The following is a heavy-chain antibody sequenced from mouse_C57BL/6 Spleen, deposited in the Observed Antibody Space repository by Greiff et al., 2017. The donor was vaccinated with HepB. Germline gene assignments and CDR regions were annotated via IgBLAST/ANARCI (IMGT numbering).Heavy chain of an antibody. V-gene: IGHV14-2*01. D-gene: IGHD1-1*01. CDR3: ARWDYYGSSLYYYAMDY. CDR2: IDPEDGET. J-gene: IGHJ4*01. Sequence: EVHLVESGAELVKPGASVKLSCTASGFNIKDYYMHWVKQRTEQGLEWIGRIDPEDGETKYAPKFQGKATITADTSSNTAYLQLSSLTSEDTAVYYCARWDYYGSSLYYYAMDYWGQGTSVTVSS. CDR1: GFNIKDYY.